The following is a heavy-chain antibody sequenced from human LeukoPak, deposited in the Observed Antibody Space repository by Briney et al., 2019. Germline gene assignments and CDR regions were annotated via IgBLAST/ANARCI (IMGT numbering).Heavy chain of an antibody. CDR2: INSGGSGT. CDR1: GFAFSSNW. J-gene: IGHJ4*02. V-gene: IGHV3-74*01. D-gene: IGHD7-27*01. Sequence: GGSLRLSCAASGFAFSSNWMHWVRQTPGKGLVWVSRINSGGSGTSYADSVEGRFTISRDNAKNTLYLQMNSLKGEDTAVYYCATSLGPLTEYWGQGTLVTVSS. CDR3: ATSLGPLTEY.